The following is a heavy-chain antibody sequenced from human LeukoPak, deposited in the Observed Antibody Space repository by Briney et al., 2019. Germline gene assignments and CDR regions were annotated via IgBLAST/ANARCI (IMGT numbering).Heavy chain of an antibody. Sequence: SETLSLTCAVSGYSISSGYYWGWIRQPPGKGLEWIGSIYHSGSTYYNPSLKSRVTISVDTSKNQFSLKLSSVTAADTAVYYCASAKWFLGALDIWGQGTMVTVSS. CDR1: GYSISSGYY. CDR2: IYHSGST. V-gene: IGHV4-38-2*01. J-gene: IGHJ3*02. D-gene: IGHD3-22*01. CDR3: ASAKWFLGALDI.